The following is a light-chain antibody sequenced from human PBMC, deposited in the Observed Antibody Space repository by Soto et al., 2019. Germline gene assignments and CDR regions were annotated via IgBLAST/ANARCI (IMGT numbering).Light chain of an antibody. CDR1: SSDLGTYNV. Sequence: QSALTQPASVSGSPGQSITISCTGTSSDLGTYNVVSWYQQHPGKAPKLMIYEGSKRPSGVSNRFSGSKSGNTASLTISGLQAEDEADYYCCSYAGSRTLIFGGGTKLPVL. J-gene: IGLJ2*01. V-gene: IGLV2-23*01. CDR2: EGS. CDR3: CSYAGSRTLI.